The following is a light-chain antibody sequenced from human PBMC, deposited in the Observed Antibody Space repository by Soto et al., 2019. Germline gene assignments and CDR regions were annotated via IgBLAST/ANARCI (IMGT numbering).Light chain of an antibody. CDR3: QQGYSTQWT. V-gene: IGKV1-39*01. J-gene: IGKJ1*01. Sequence: DIQMTQSPSSLSASVGDRVSITCRASQDIRSYLNWYQQKPGKAPELLIYATSNLQSGVPPRFSASGSGTEFTLTISSLQPEDFATYYCQQGYSTQWTSGQGTKVDIK. CDR2: ATS. CDR1: QDIRSY.